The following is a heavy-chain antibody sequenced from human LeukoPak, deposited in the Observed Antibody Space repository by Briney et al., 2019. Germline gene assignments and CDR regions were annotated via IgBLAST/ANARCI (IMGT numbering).Heavy chain of an antibody. CDR3: ARGGPRVYYYYYYMDV. CDR1: GGSLSGYY. J-gene: IGHJ6*03. V-gene: IGHV4-34*01. Sequence: SETLSLTCGVYGGSLSGYYWNWIRQSPGKGLEWIGEANHSGSTNYNPSLKSRVTISLNTSTNQFSLSLTSVTAADTAVYYCARGGPRVYYYYYYMDVWGKGTSVTVSS. CDR2: ANHSGST.